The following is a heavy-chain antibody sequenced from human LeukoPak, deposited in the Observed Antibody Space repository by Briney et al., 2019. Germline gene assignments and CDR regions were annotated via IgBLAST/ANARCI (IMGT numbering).Heavy chain of an antibody. CDR1: GFTFSSYA. CDR3: AKAYSGYDRFDY. V-gene: IGHV3-23*01. D-gene: IGHD5-12*01. J-gene: IGHJ4*02. Sequence: GGSLRLSCAASGFTFSSYAMSWVRQAPGKGLEWVSAISGSGGGTYYADSVKGRFSISRDNSKNTLYLQMNSLRAEDTAVYYCAKAYSGYDRFDYWGQGTLVTVSS. CDR2: ISGSGGGT.